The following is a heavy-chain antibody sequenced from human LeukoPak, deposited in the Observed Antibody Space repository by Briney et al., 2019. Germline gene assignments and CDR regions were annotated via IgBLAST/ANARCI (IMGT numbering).Heavy chain of an antibody. CDR1: GGSISSSY. CDR2: IYISGSA. D-gene: IGHD3-22*01. J-gene: IGHJ4*02. Sequence: SETLSLTCTVSGGSISSSYWSWIRQPAGKGLEWIGLIYISGSANYNPSLKSRVTMSVDTSKNQFSLKLTSVTAADTAVYYCARDGPYFYDSSGHGDYWGQGALVIVSS. CDR3: ARDGPYFYDSSGHGDY. V-gene: IGHV4-4*07.